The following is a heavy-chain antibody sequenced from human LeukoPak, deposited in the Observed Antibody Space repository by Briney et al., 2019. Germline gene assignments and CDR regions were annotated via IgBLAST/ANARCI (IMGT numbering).Heavy chain of an antibody. Sequence: PGGSLRLSCTVSGFTFSTYAMSWVRQAPGKGLEWVSGISGNSIGKYYADSVKGRFTISRDNPKNTLYLQMNSLRGEDTAIYYCATRQEYCGGDCFTWFDPRGQGTLVTVSS. V-gene: IGHV3-23*01. CDR3: ATRQEYCGGDCFTWFDP. CDR1: GFTFSTYA. CDR2: ISGNSIGK. J-gene: IGHJ5*02. D-gene: IGHD2-21*01.